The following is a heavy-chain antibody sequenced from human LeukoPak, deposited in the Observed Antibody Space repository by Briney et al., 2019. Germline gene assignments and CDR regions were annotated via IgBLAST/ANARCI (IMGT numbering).Heavy chain of an antibody. CDR1: GGSFSNYY. J-gene: IGHJ6*03. D-gene: IGHD6-13*01. V-gene: IGHV4-39*07. Sequence: SETLSLTCAVYGGSFSNYYWGWIRQPPGKGLEWIGSIYYSGSTYYNPSLKSRVTISVDTSKNQFSLKLSSVTAADTAVYYCARNEAAAGYYMDVWGKGTTVTVSS. CDR2: IYYSGST. CDR3: ARNEAAAGYYMDV.